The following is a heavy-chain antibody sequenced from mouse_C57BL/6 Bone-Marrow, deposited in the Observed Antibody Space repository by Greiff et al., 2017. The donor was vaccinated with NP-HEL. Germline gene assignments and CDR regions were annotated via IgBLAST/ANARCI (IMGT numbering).Heavy chain of an antibody. CDR3: ARQRLRRRYAMDY. CDR2: ISSGGSYT. J-gene: IGHJ4*01. Sequence: DVHLVESGGDLVKPGGSLKLSCAASGFTFSSYGMSWVRQTPDKRLEWVATISSGGSYTYYPDSVKGRFTISRDNAKNTLYLQMSSLKSEDTAMYYCARQRLRRRYAMDYWGQGTSVTVSS. V-gene: IGHV5-6*01. D-gene: IGHD2-4*01. CDR1: GFTFSSYG.